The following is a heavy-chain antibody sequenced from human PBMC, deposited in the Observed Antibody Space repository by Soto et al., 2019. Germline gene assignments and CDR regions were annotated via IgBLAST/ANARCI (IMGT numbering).Heavy chain of an antibody. CDR1: GGTFGSKA. Sequence: QVRRVHSGPEVKKPGSSVKVSGKASGGTFGSKAISWVRRPLGQGLGWMGGIIPIFGTANYAQKFQGRVTITADKSTSTAYMELSSLRSEDTAVYYCARGGKVAVDFDYWGQGTLVTVSS. CDR2: IIPIFGTA. V-gene: IGHV1-69*06. CDR3: ARGGKVAVDFDY. D-gene: IGHD2-15*01. J-gene: IGHJ4*02.